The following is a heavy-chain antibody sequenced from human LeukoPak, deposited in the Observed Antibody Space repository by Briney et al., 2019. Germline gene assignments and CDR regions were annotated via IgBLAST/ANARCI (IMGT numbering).Heavy chain of an antibody. D-gene: IGHD4-17*01. V-gene: IGHV1-18*01. CDR2: ISTQSGNT. Sequence: GVSVKVSCEASGYTLTSYGINWMRQAPGQGLEWMGWISTQSGNTNYAQKVQGRLTLTTDRSTNTAYMELRSLRSDDTAVYYCARGAYGDKWGQGTMVTVSS. CDR3: ARGAYGDK. CDR1: GYTLTSYG. J-gene: IGHJ4*02.